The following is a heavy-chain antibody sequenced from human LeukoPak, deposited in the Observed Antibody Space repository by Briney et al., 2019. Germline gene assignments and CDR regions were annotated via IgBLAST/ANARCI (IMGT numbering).Heavy chain of an antibody. CDR2: ISYDGSNK. V-gene: IGHV3-30*18. Sequence: GGSLRLSCEASGLTFSSYGMHWVRQAPGKGLEWVAVISYDGSNKYYADSVKGRFTISRDNSKNTLYLQMNSLRAEDTAVYYCAKDRTYYYESGGDWGQGTLVTVSS. CDR1: GLTFSSYG. D-gene: IGHD3-22*01. CDR3: AKDRTYYYESGGD. J-gene: IGHJ4*02.